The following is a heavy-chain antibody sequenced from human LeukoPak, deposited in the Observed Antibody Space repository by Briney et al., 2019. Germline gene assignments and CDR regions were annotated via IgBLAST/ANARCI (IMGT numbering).Heavy chain of an antibody. CDR2: ISGSGGST. D-gene: IGHD4-17*01. CDR1: GFTFSSYT. J-gene: IGHJ4*02. CDR3: AKGSYGEPFDY. Sequence: GGSLRLSCAASGFTFSSYTMNWVRQTPGKGLEWVSAISGSGGSTYYADSVKGRFTISRDNSKNTLYLQMNSLRAEDTAVYYCAKGSYGEPFDYWGQGTLVTVSS. V-gene: IGHV3-23*01.